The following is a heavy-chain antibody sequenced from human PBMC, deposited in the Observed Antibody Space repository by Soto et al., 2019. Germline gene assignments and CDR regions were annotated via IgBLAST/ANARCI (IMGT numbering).Heavy chain of an antibody. Sequence: QVQLQASGPGLVKPSGTLSLTCAVSGGSISSSNWWSWVRQPPVKGLEWIGEIYPSGSTNYNPSLTSRVTISVDKSTNHFSLKLSSVTAADTAVYYCASVRGGYYYAMDVWGQGTTVTVSS. CDR1: GGSISSSNW. D-gene: IGHD3-10*02. CDR2: IYPSGST. J-gene: IGHJ6*02. V-gene: IGHV4-4*02. CDR3: ASVRGGYYYAMDV.